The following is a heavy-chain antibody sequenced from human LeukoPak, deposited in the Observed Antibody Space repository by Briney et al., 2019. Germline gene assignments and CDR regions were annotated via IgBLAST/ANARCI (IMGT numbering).Heavy chain of an antibody. D-gene: IGHD3-22*01. CDR3: AKEDRSGSSGYNDY. Sequence: PGGSLRLSCAASGFTFSSYAMSWVRQAPGKGLEWVSSISGSGGSTYHADSVKGRFTISRDNSKNTLYLQMNSLKAEDTAVYYCAKEDRSGSSGYNDYWGQETLVTVSS. V-gene: IGHV3-23*01. CDR1: GFTFSSYA. CDR2: ISGSGGST. J-gene: IGHJ4*02.